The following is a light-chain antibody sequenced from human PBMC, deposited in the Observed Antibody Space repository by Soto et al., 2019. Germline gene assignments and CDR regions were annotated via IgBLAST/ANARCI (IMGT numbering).Light chain of an antibody. J-gene: IGLJ1*01. CDR2: EVS. V-gene: IGLV2-14*01. Sequence: TPPASGSGAPGQASSISCTGTSSDVGDYNYVSWYQQHPGKAPKLMIYEVSNRPSGVSNRFSGSKSGNTASLTISGLQAEDEADYYCSSYTSSSTLVFGTGTKVTV. CDR1: SSDVGDYNY. CDR3: SSYTSSSTLV.